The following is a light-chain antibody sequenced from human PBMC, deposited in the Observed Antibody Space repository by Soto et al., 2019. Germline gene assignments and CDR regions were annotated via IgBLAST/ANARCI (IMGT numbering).Light chain of an antibody. Sequence: QSVLTQPPSVSGAPGQRVTISCTGSNSNIGVDYVVNWYQHFPGTAPKLLIYFNTDRPSGVPDRFSGSKSGSSASLASAGLQPEDVAAYYSQSCDSSLNGLMFGLGTKLTVL. V-gene: IGLV1-40*01. CDR2: FNT. CDR3: QSCDSSLNGLM. CDR1: NSNIGVDYV. J-gene: IGLJ3*02.